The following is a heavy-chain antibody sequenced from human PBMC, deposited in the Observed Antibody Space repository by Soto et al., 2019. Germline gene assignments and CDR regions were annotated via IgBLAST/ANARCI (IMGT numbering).Heavy chain of an antibody. CDR1: GYSFTSYW. Sequence: GESLKISCKGSGYSFTSYWIGWVRQMPGKGLEWMGIIYPGDSDTRYSPSFQGQVTISADKSISTAYLQWSSLKASDTAMYYCARRGRITIFGEATFDYWGQGTLVTVSS. CDR2: IYPGDSDT. J-gene: IGHJ4*02. CDR3: ARRGRITIFGEATFDY. V-gene: IGHV5-51*01. D-gene: IGHD3-3*01.